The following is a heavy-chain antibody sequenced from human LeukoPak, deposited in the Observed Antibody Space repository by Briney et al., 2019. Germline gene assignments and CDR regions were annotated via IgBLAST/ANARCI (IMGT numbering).Heavy chain of an antibody. CDR3: ARERVEGNGAGSYYHYGMDV. Sequence: SEPLSLTCTVSGGPISNQDWTWLRQPPGKGLEWMGFMSYSGSTSYNPSLNSRGTISIGTSKNQFSLKLTSVTSADTAVYYCARERVEGNGAGSYYHYGMDVWGQGTTVTVSS. CDR2: MSYSGST. J-gene: IGHJ6*02. CDR1: GGPISNQD. V-gene: IGHV4-59*11. D-gene: IGHD3-10*01.